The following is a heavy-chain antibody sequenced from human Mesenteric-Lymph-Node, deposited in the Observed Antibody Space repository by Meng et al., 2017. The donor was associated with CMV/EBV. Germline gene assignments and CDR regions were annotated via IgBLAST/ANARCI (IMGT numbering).Heavy chain of an antibody. CDR2: IYHSGST. D-gene: IGHD5/OR15-5a*01. J-gene: IGHJ4*02. CDR3: ARSGVSKKRYYFDC. Sequence: SETLSLTCAVSGGSISSSNWWSWVRQPPGKGLEWIGEIYHSGSTNYNPSLKSRVTISVDKSKNQFSLKLSSVTAADTAVYYCARSGVSKKRYYFDCWGQGTLVTVSS. CDR1: GGSISSSNW. V-gene: IGHV4-4*02.